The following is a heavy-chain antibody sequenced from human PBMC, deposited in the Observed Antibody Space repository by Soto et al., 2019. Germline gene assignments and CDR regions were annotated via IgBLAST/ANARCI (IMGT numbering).Heavy chain of an antibody. CDR2: ISSSGSYI. Sequence: GGSLRLSCAASGFTSGFIFSSYSMNWVRQAPGKGLEWVASISSSGSYIFNADSMEGRFTISRDNAKNSLYLQMNSLRAEDTAVYYCARGDWFDPWGQGTLVTVSS. J-gene: IGHJ5*02. CDR1: GFIFSSYS. CDR3: ARGDWFDP. V-gene: IGHV3-21*01.